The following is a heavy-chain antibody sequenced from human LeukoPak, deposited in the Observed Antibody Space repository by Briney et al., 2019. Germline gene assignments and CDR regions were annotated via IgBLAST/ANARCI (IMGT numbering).Heavy chain of an antibody. Sequence: PGGSLRLSCAASGFTVSSDYISWVRQAPGKGLECASVIYSGGSTYYADSVKGSFTISRDHSNNTLYLQMNSLKAEDTAVYYCARDPDGYRQGHHFDYWGQGTLVTVSS. V-gene: IGHV3-66*01. CDR1: GFTVSSDY. CDR3: ARDPDGYRQGHHFDY. CDR2: IYSGGST. D-gene: IGHD5-18*01. J-gene: IGHJ4*02.